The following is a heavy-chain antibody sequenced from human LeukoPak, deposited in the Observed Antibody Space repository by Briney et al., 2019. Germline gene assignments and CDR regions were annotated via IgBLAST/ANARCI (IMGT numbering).Heavy chain of an antibody. V-gene: IGHV3-53*01. Sequence: PGGALRLSCAASGFSVRSNYISWLRQAPGKGLEWVSMIYSDGSIFHADSVKGRFTMSRDNSRNTLDLQMNSLRVEDTAVYFCARDRRRLRGMNGDGDAFDIWGQGTMVTVSS. CDR3: ARDRRRLRGMNGDGDAFDI. D-gene: IGHD1-1*01. CDR1: GFSVRSNY. J-gene: IGHJ3*02. CDR2: IYSDGSI.